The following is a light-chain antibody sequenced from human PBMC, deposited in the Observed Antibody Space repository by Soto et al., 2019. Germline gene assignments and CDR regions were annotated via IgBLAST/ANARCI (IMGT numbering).Light chain of an antibody. V-gene: IGLV1-36*01. Sequence: QSVLTQPPSVSEARRLRVTISCSGSSSNIGNNPVNWYQQLPGKAPKLLIYYDDLLASGVSGRFSGSRSGTSASLAISGLQSEDEATYHCSSWDDSLNGPVFGGGTNFTVL. CDR3: SSWDDSLNGPV. CDR2: YDD. J-gene: IGLJ2*01. CDR1: SSNIGNNP.